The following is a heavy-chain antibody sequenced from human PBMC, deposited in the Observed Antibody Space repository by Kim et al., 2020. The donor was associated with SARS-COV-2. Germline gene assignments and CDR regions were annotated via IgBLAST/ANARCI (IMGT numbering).Heavy chain of an antibody. J-gene: IGHJ4*02. CDR3: ARHFAQGSGSYLAY. V-gene: IGHV4-39*01. Sequence: SETLSLTCTVSGGSISSSSYYWGWIRQPPGKGLEWIGSIYYSGSTYYNPSLKSRVTISVDTSKNQFSLKLSSVTAADTAVYYCARHFAQGSGSYLAYWGQGTLVTVSS. CDR2: IYYSGST. CDR1: GGSISSSSYY. D-gene: IGHD3-10*01.